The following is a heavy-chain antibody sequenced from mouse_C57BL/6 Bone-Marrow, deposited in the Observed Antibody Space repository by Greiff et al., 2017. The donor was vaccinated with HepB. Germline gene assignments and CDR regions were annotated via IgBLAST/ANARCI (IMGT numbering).Heavy chain of an antibody. D-gene: IGHD2-4*01. CDR3: ANLYYDYDVGDY. J-gene: IGHJ3*01. Sequence: QVHVKQSGAELARPGASVKLSCKASGYTFTSYGISWVKQRTGQGLEWIGEIYPRSGNTYYNEKFKGKATLTADKSSSTAYMELRSLTSEDSAVYFCANLYYDYDVGDYWGQGTLVTVSA. CDR2: IYPRSGNT. CDR1: GYTFTSYG. V-gene: IGHV1-81*01.